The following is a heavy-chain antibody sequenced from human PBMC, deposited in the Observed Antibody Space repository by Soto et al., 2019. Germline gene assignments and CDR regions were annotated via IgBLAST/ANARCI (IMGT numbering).Heavy chain of an antibody. CDR1: GFTFSSYS. J-gene: IGHJ6*03. D-gene: IGHD3-3*01. V-gene: IGHV3-48*01. CDR2: ISSSSSTI. Sequence: GESLKISCAASGFTFSSYSMNWVRQAPGKGLEWVSYISSSSSTIYYADSVKGRFTISRDNAKNSLYLQMTSLRAEDTAVYYCAREGQNYDFWSTSSYMDVWGKGTTVTVSS. CDR3: AREGQNYDFWSTSSYMDV.